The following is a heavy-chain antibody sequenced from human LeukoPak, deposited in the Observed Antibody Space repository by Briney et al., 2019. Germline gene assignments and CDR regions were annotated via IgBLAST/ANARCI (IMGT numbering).Heavy chain of an antibody. CDR2: INDYSGNT. V-gene: IGHV4-34*01. Sequence: SETLSLTCAVHGGSLSGHYWTWIRQSPGKGLEWIGEINDYSGNTNYNPSLNSRVSISLEKSKNQFSLELRSVTAADTAVYYCARGRIAKIVVVHSFQYGMDVWGQGTTVTVSS. J-gene: IGHJ6*02. CDR3: ARGRIAKIVVVHSFQYGMDV. D-gene: IGHD3-22*01. CDR1: GGSLSGHY.